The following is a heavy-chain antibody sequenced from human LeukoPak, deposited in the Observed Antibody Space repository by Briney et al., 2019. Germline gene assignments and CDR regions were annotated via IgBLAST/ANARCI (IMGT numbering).Heavy chain of an antibody. D-gene: IGHD2-21*02. CDR2: ISTGSTTI. Sequence: GGSLRVSCAGFGFSFSSYSINWVRQAPGKGLEWVSYISTGSTTIYYADSVKGRFTISRDNARNSLYLQMNSLRDEDTAVYYCARAAYCGGDCYYFDYWGQGILVTVSS. V-gene: IGHV3-48*02. J-gene: IGHJ4*02. CDR3: ARAAYCGGDCYYFDY. CDR1: GFSFSSYS.